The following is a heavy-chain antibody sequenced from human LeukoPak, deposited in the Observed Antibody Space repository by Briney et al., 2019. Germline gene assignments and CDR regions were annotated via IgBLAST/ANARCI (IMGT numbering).Heavy chain of an antibody. V-gene: IGHV1-69*13. D-gene: IGHD3-9*01. CDR1: GGTFSSYA. Sequence: ASVKVSCKASGGTFSSYAISWVRQAPGQGLEWMGGIIPIFGTANYAQKFQGRVTITADESTSTAYMELSSLRSEDTAVYYCAREGELLRYFDWLSSVGNWFDPWGQGTLVTVSS. CDR3: AREGELLRYFDWLSSVGNWFDP. CDR2: IIPIFGTA. J-gene: IGHJ5*02.